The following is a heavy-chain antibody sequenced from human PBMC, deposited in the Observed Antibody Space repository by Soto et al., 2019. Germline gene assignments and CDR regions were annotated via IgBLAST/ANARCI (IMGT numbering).Heavy chain of an antibody. CDR2: ISSSSSYI. Sequence: PGGSLKLSCAASGFTFSSYSMNWVRQTPGKGLEWVSSISSSSSYIYYADSVKGRFTISRDNAKNSLYLQMNSLRAEDTAVYYCARDIGGANWNYYYYYGMDVWGQGTTVTVSS. D-gene: IGHD1-7*01. J-gene: IGHJ6*02. V-gene: IGHV3-21*01. CDR3: ARDIGGANWNYYYYYGMDV. CDR1: GFTFSSYS.